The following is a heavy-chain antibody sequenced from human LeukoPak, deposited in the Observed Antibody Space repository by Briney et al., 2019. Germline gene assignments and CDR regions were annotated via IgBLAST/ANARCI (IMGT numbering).Heavy chain of an antibody. CDR2: ISAYNGNT. CDR1: GYTFTDYY. J-gene: IGHJ3*02. D-gene: IGHD2-2*01. V-gene: IGHV1-18*04. CDR3: ARDSDLIVVVPAADRDAFDI. Sequence: ASVKVSCKTSGYTFTDYYIHWVRQAPGQGLEWMGWISAYNGNTNYAQKLQGRVTMTTDTSTSTAYMELRSLRSDDTAVYHCARDSDLIVVVPAADRDAFDIWGQGTMVTVSS.